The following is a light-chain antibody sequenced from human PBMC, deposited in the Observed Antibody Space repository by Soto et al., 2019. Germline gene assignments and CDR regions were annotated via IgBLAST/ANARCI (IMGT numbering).Light chain of an antibody. CDR1: SSDVGGYNY. J-gene: IGLJ2*01. Sequence: QSALTQPASVSGSPGQSITISCTGTSSDVGGYNYVSWYQQHPGKAPKLMIYDVSNRPSGVSNRFSGSKSGNTASLTISGLXXEDEADYXXSSSEVFGGGTKLTVL. V-gene: IGLV2-14*01. CDR2: DVS. CDR3: SSSEV.